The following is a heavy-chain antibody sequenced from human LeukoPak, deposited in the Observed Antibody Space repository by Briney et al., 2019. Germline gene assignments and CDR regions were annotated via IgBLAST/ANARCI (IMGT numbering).Heavy chain of an antibody. D-gene: IGHD2-15*01. CDR1: GYSFTSYW. CDR2: IYPGGSDT. V-gene: IGHV5-51*01. Sequence: AESLKISCNGSGYSFTSYWIGWVRQMARKGVEWMGIIYPGGSDTRYSPSFQSQVTISADKSISTAYLLWSSLKAADTAAYYCGGGRCQGGSFGSRTFDIWGQGTMVTVSS. CDR3: GGGRCQGGSFGSRTFDI. J-gene: IGHJ3*02.